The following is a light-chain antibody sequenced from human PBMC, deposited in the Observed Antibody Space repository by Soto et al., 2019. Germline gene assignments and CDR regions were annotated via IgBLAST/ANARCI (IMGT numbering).Light chain of an antibody. V-gene: IGLV2-8*01. CDR2: EVN. CDR1: SSDVGGYNY. CDR3: SSYADSNIVV. J-gene: IGLJ2*01. Sequence: QSALTQPPSASGSPGHSVTISCTGTSSDVGGYNYVSWYQQHPGKAPKLMIYEVNKRPSGVPDRFSGSKSGNMASLTVSGLQAEDEADYYCSSYADSNIVVLGGGTKLTVL.